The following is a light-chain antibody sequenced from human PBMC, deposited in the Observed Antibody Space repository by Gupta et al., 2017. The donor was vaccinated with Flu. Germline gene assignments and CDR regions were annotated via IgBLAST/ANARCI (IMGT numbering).Light chain of an antibody. V-gene: IGKV1-39*01. Sequence: EIQMTQSLSSLSASVGDRVTITCRASQSISSYLNWYQQKPGKAPKLLIYAASSLQSGVPSRFSGSGSGTDFTLTISSLQPEDFATYYCQQSYSTPRTFGEGTKVEIK. CDR2: AAS. J-gene: IGKJ1*01. CDR3: QQSYSTPRT. CDR1: QSISSY.